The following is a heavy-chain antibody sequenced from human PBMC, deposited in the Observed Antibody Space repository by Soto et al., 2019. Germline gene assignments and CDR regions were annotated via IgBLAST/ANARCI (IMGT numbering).Heavy chain of an antibody. D-gene: IGHD1-26*01. CDR3: ARASGWELLIPVDFDY. Sequence: LRLSCAASGFTFSSYEMNWVRQAPGKGLEWVSYISSSGSTIYYADSVKGRFTISRDNAKNSLYLQMNSLRAEDTAVYYCARASGWELLIPVDFDYWGQGTLVTVSS. CDR1: GFTFSSYE. V-gene: IGHV3-48*03. CDR2: ISSSGSTI. J-gene: IGHJ4*02.